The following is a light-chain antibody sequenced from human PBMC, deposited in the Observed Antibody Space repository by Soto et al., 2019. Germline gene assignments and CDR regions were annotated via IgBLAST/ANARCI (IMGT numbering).Light chain of an antibody. CDR1: SSNLGTNT. V-gene: IGLV1-44*01. CDR3: QSYDSSLSGSV. J-gene: IGLJ3*02. Sequence: QSVLTQPPSASGTPGQRVTISCSGSSSNLGTNTVNWYQQIPGTAPKLLIQINNQRPSGVPDRFSGSKSGTSASLAITGLQAEDEADYYCQSYDSSLSGSVFGGGTKVTVL. CDR2: INN.